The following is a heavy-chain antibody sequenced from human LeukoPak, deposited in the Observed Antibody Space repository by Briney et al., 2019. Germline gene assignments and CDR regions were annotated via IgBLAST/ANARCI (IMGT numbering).Heavy chain of an antibody. D-gene: IGHD3-10*01. CDR3: AKQTYYYGSGSYGCFDY. CDR1: GFTFDDYA. CDR2: ISWNSGSI. Sequence: GGSLRLSCAASGFTFDDYAVPWVRQAPGKGLEWVSGISWNSGSIGYADSVKGRFTISRDNAKNSLYLQMNSLRAEDTALYYCAKQTYYYGSGSYGCFDYWGQGTLVTVSS. J-gene: IGHJ4*02. V-gene: IGHV3-9*01.